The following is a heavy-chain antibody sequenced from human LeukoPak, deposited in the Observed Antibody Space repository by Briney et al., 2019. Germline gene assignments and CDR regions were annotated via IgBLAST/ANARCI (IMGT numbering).Heavy chain of an antibody. CDR1: GFTFSTYW. CDR3: AREKLDTRGYVDY. Sequence: PGGSLRLSCAGSGFTFSTYWMSWVRQAPGKGLDWVANIKQDGTDKHYVDSVKGRFTISRDNAKNLLYLQMNSLRAEDTAVYYCAREKLDTRGYVDYWGQGTLVTVSS. D-gene: IGHD3-22*01. CDR2: IKQDGTDK. V-gene: IGHV3-7*01. J-gene: IGHJ4*02.